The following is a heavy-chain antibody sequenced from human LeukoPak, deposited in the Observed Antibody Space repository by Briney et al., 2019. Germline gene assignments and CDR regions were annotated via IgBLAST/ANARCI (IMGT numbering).Heavy chain of an antibody. CDR3: ARGGGIAAAGKIDY. V-gene: IGHV3-30*14. Sequence: PGRSLRLSCAASGFTFSSYAMHWVPQAPGKGLEWVAVISYDGSNKYYADPVKGRFTISRDNSKNTLYLQMNSLRAEDTAVYYCARGGGIAAAGKIDYWGQGTLVTVSS. J-gene: IGHJ4*02. CDR1: GFTFSSYA. D-gene: IGHD6-13*01. CDR2: ISYDGSNK.